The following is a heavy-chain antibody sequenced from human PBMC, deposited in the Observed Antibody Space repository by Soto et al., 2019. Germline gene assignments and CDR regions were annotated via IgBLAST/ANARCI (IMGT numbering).Heavy chain of an antibody. V-gene: IGHV1-18*01. CDR1: GYTFRTYD. CDR3: ARTYTSGWYDY. CDR2: ISSHNGNT. J-gene: IGHJ4*02. D-gene: IGHD6-19*01. Sequence: QVHLVQSGAEVKKPGASMKVSCKASGYTFRTYDISWVRQAPGQGLEWMGWISSHNGNTNYAQKVQDRVTMTTDTSTSTADMELRSVRSDDTAVYYCARTYTSGWYDYWGQGTLVTVSS.